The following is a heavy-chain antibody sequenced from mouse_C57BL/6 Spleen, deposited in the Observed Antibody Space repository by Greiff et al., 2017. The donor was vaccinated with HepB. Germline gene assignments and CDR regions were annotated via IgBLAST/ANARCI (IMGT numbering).Heavy chain of an antibody. Sequence: EVQRVESGPGLVKPSQSLSLTCSVTGYSITSGYYWNWIRQFPGNKLEWMGYISYDGSNNYNPSLKNRISITRDTSKNQFFLKLNSVTTEDTATYYCAREELTGIAYWGQGTLVTVSA. CDR3: AREELTGIAY. CDR1: GYSITSGYY. V-gene: IGHV3-6*01. J-gene: IGHJ3*01. D-gene: IGHD4-1*01. CDR2: ISYDGSN.